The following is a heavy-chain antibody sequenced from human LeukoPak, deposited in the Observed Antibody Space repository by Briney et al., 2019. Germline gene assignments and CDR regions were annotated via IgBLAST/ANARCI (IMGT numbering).Heavy chain of an antibody. CDR2: ISGSGGRT. D-gene: IGHD3-22*01. J-gene: IGHJ4*02. V-gene: IGHV3-23*01. Sequence: GGSLRLSCVASGFSFSVYAMSWVRQAPGKGLEWVSGISGSGGRTYSADSVKGRFTISRDNSRKTLYLQMNSLRAEDTAVYYWARGGGNFDRSGYYEYYFDYWGQGTLVTVSS. CDR3: ARGGGNFDRSGYYEYYFDY. CDR1: GFSFSVYA.